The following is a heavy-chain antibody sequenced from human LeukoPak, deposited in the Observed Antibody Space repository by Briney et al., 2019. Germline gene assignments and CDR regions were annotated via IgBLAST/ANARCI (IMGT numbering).Heavy chain of an antibody. V-gene: IGHV3-30*04. D-gene: IGHD3-10*01. CDR1: GFTFSSYA. Sequence: PGRSLRLSCAASGFTFSSYAMHWVRQAPGKGLEWVAVISYDGSNKYYADSVKGRFTISRDNSKNTLYLQMNSLRAEDTAVYYCAREFGLLWFGEPGGYFDYWGQGTLVTVSS. CDR2: ISYDGSNK. J-gene: IGHJ4*02. CDR3: AREFGLLWFGEPGGYFDY.